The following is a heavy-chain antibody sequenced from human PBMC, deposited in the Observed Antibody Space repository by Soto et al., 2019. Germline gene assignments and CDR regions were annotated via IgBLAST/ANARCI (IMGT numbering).Heavy chain of an antibody. J-gene: IGHJ3*02. CDR2: ISGLGNRV. CDR3: AKAELGMDALDI. Sequence: EVQLLESGGELVQPGGSLRLSCEASGFTFNKHAMNWVRQAPGKGLEWVSSISGLGNRVYYADSVKGRFTISRDNSKNTGYLQMSSLRAEDTAIFYCAKAELGMDALDIWGPGTMVTVSS. CDR1: GFTFNKHA. V-gene: IGHV3-23*01. D-gene: IGHD3-10*01.